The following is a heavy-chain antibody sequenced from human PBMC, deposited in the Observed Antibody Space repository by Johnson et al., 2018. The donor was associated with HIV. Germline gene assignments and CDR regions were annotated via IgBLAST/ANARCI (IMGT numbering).Heavy chain of an antibody. CDR1: GFTFNSYI. Sequence: QVQLVESGGNVVRPGGSLRLSCAASGFTFNSYILHWVRQAPGKGLEWVAAISHDVNNKFSADSVKGRFTLSRDNSKNTLYLQMDSLRPEDTAVYYCARSKDCSGGSCPDGFDIWGQGTMVTVSS. D-gene: IGHD2-15*01. V-gene: IGHV3-30-3*01. CDR3: ARSKDCSGGSCPDGFDI. CDR2: ISHDVNNK. J-gene: IGHJ3*02.